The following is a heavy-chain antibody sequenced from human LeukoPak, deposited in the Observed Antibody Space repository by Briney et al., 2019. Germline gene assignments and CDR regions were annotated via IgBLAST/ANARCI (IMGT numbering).Heavy chain of an antibody. D-gene: IGHD1-26*01. CDR3: AKLKQSCYYYYGMVV. V-gene: IGHV5-51*01. CDR1: GYSFTSYW. Sequence: GESLKISCKGSGYSFTSYWIGWVRQMPGKGLEWMGIIYPGDSDTRYSPSFQGQVTISADKSISTAYLQWSSLKASDTAMYYCAKLKQSCYYYYGMVVWGQGTTVTVSS. CDR2: IYPGDSDT. J-gene: IGHJ6*02.